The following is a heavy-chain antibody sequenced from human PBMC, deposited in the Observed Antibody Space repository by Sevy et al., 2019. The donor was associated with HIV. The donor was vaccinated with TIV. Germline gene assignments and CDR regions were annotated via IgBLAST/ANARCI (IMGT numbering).Heavy chain of an antibody. CDR3: AREDDFWSGYYPGPGAY. J-gene: IGHJ4*02. CDR1: GFTFSSYW. V-gene: IGHV3-7*01. D-gene: IGHD3-3*01. Sequence: LSLTCAASGFTFSSYWMSWVRQAPGKGLEWVANIKQDGSEKYYVDSVKGRFTISRDNAKNSLYLQMNCLRAEDTAVYYCAREDDFWSGYYPGPGAYWGQGTLVTVSS. CDR2: IKQDGSEK.